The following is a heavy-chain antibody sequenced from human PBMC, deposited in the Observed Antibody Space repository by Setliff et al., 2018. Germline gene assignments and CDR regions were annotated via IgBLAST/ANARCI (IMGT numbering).Heavy chain of an antibody. CDR2: VFPNGAS. J-gene: IGHJ4*02. V-gene: IGHV4-59*01. Sequence: ETLSLTCSVSGDSMSGASIWSWIRQPPGRGLEFMGYVFPNGASKYDPSFKSRLTISVDTSKNQFSLKLTSVTAADTAFYCARGGTFRYFDYWGQGTPVTVSS. CDR3: ARGGTFRYFDY. CDR1: GDSMSGAS. D-gene: IGHD5-12*01.